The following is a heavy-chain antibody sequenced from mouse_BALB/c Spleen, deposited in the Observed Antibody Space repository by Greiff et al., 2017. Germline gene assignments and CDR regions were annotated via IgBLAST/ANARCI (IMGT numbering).Heavy chain of an antibody. CDR1: GYSITSDYA. CDR3: ARGAYYGNYGTY. V-gene: IGHV3-2*02. Sequence: EVQLQESGPGLVKPSQSLSLTCTVTGYSITSDYAWNWIRQFPGNKLEWMGYISYSGSTSYNPSLKSRISITRDTSKNQFFLQLNSVTTEDTATYYCARGAYYGNYGTYWGQGTLVTVSA. D-gene: IGHD2-10*01. CDR2: ISYSGST. J-gene: IGHJ3*01.